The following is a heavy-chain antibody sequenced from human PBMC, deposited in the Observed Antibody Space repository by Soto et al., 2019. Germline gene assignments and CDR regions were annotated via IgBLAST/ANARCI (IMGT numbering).Heavy chain of an antibody. V-gene: IGHV1-69*13. J-gene: IGHJ4*02. CDR2: IIPIFGTA. CDR1: GGTFSSYA. CDR3: ARDLGYCTNGVCYKIYFDY. D-gene: IGHD2-8*01. Sequence: GASVKVSCKASGGTFSSYAISWVRQAPGQGLEWMGGIIPIFGTANYAQKFQGRVTITADESTSTAYMELSSLRSEDTAVYYCARDLGYCTNGVCYKIYFDYWGQGTLVTVSS.